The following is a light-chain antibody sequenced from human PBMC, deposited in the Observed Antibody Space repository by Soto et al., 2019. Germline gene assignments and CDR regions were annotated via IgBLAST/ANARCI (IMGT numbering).Light chain of an antibody. CDR2: KVS. J-gene: IGKJ1*01. CDR3: MQGTHWPWT. V-gene: IGKV2-30*01. CDR1: QSPLYSDGNTY. Sequence: DVVMTQSPLSLTVTLGQAASISCRSSQSPLYSDGNTYLNWFHQRPGQSPRRLIYKVSNRDSGVPDRFSGSGSGTDFTLQISRVEAEDVGVYYCMQGTHWPWTFGQGTKVDIK.